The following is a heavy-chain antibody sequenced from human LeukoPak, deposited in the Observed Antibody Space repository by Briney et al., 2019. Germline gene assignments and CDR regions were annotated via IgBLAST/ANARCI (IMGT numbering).Heavy chain of an antibody. CDR2: INHSGST. Sequence: PSETLSLTCAVYGGSFSGYYWSWIRQPPGKGLEWIGEINHSGSTNYNPSPKSRVTISVDTSKNQFSLKLSFVTAADTAVYYCARFLYYDSSGYYSHYFDYWGQGTLVTVSS. D-gene: IGHD3-22*01. V-gene: IGHV4-34*01. CDR3: ARFLYYDSSGYYSHYFDY. CDR1: GGSFSGYY. J-gene: IGHJ4*02.